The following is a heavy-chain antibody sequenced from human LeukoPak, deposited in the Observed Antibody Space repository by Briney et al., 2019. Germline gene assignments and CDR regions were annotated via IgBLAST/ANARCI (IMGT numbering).Heavy chain of an antibody. Sequence: ASVQVSCKASGYTFTSYGISWVRQAPGQGLEWMGWISAYNGNTNYAQKLQGRVTMTTDTSTSTAYMELRGLRSDDTAVYYCARDRIINWFDPWGQGTLVNLSS. CDR3: ARDRIINWFDP. CDR1: GYTFTSYG. D-gene: IGHD1-14*01. J-gene: IGHJ5*02. CDR2: ISAYNGNT. V-gene: IGHV1-18*01.